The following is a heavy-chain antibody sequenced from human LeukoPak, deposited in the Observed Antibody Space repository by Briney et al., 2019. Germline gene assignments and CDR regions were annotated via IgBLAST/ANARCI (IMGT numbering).Heavy chain of an antibody. J-gene: IGHJ4*02. CDR2: IYSGGST. Sequence: GGSLRLSCAASGFTFSSYWMSWVRQAPGKGLEWVSLIYSGGSTYYTDSVKGRFTISRDNSKNTLYLQMNSLRAEDTAVYYCAREEGYFDYWGQGTLVTVSS. CDR1: GFTFSSYW. V-gene: IGHV3-66*02. CDR3: AREEGYFDY.